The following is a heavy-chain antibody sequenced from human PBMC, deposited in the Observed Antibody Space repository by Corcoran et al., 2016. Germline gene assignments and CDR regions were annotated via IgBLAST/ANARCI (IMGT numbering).Heavy chain of an antibody. V-gene: IGHV4-38-2*02. D-gene: IGHD2-21*02. Sequence: QVQLQESGPGLVKPSETLSLTCTVSGYSISSGYYWGWIRQPPGTGLEWIANIYHGGTTYYNPSLKTRVTISVDTSKNQFSLKLSSVTAADTAVYYCLRGGRVVTNPEFDYWGQGTLVTVSS. CDR2: IYHGGTT. CDR1: GYSISSGYY. J-gene: IGHJ4*02. CDR3: LRGGRVVTNPEFDY.